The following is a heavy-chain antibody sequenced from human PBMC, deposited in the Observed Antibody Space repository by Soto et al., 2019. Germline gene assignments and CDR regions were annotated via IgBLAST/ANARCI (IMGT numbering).Heavy chain of an antibody. CDR1: GYTFTSYG. J-gene: IGHJ4*02. D-gene: IGHD3-3*01. CDR2: ISAYNGNT. CDR3: ARDGNYDFWSGYFLNRKYYFDY. Sequence: ASVKVSCKASGYTFTSYGISWLRQAPGQGLEWMGWISAYNGNTNYAQKLQGRVTMTTDTSTSTAYMELRSLRSDDTAVYYCARDGNYDFWSGYFLNRKYYFDYWGQGTLVTVSS. V-gene: IGHV1-18*01.